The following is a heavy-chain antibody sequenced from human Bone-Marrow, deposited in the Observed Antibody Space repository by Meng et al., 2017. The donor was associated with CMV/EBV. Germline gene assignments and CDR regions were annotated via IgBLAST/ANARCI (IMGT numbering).Heavy chain of an antibody. D-gene: IGHD1-7*01. J-gene: IGHJ6*02. V-gene: IGHV3-30-3*01. CDR2: MSFDGTTK. CDR3: ARGNWNYGHYYYYGMDV. Sequence: GESLKISCAASGFTFKNYVMHWVRQAAGKGLEWVASMSFDGTTKYYADSVKGRFTISRDNAKNSLYLQMNSLRAEDTAVYYCARGNWNYGHYYYYGMDVWGQGTTVTVSS. CDR1: GFTFKNYV.